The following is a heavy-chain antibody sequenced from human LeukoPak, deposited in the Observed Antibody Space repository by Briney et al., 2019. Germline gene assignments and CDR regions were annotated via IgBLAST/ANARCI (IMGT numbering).Heavy chain of an antibody. Sequence: GASVKVSCKASGYTFTSYDINWVRQAPGQGLEWMGWISAYNGNTNYAQKLQGRVTMTTDTSSSTAYMELRSLRSDDTAVYYCARWDYYDSRTFDIWGQGTMVTVSS. CDR3: ARWDYYDSRTFDI. D-gene: IGHD3-22*01. CDR1: GYTFTSYD. CDR2: ISAYNGNT. V-gene: IGHV1-18*01. J-gene: IGHJ3*02.